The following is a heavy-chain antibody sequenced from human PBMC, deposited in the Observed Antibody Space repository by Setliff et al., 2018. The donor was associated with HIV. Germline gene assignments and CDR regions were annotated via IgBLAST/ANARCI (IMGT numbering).Heavy chain of an antibody. CDR2: VAADGNVK. J-gene: IGHJ2*01. D-gene: IGHD1-1*01. V-gene: IGHV3-30*02. Sequence: GGSLRLSCAASGFIFSNYDMHWVRQAPGKGLEWVAIVAADGNVKYYADSVKGRFAISRDNSENTLYLQMNSLRDDDSAVYYCAKDRDTTGWYFDLWGRGTLVTVSS. CDR3: AKDRDTTGWYFDL. CDR1: GFIFSNYD.